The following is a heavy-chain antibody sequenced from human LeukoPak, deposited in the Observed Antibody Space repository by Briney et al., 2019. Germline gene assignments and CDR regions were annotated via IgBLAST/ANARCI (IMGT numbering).Heavy chain of an antibody. V-gene: IGHV1-24*01. CDR2: FDPGDGET. CDR3: ATERTGSGSLPFDY. J-gene: IGHJ4*02. CDR1: GYTLTELS. Sequence: ASVKVSCKVSGYTLTELSMHWVRQAPGKGLEWMGGFDPGDGETIYAQKFQGRVTMTEDTSTDTAYMELSSLRSEDTAVYYCATERTGSGSLPFDYWGQGTLVTVSS. D-gene: IGHD3-10*01.